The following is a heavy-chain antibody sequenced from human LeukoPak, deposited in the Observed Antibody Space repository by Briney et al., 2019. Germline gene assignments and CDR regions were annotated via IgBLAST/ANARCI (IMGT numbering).Heavy chain of an antibody. D-gene: IGHD1-26*01. Sequence: GGSLRLSCAASGFTVSNNYMSWVRQAPGKGLEWVSVLYSDGSTYYGDSVKGRFTISRDISKNTLYLQMNSLRAEDTAVYFCARAPLVEDTWGFDYWGQGTLVTVSS. CDR2: LYSDGST. V-gene: IGHV3-66*01. CDR3: ARAPLVEDTWGFDY. J-gene: IGHJ4*02. CDR1: GFTVSNNY.